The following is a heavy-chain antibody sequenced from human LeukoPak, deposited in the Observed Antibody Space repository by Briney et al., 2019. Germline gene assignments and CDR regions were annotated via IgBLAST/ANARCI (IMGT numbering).Heavy chain of an antibody. D-gene: IGHD3-22*01. CDR3: ARDRKITKIGDAFDI. CDR2: INAGNGNT. Sequence: ASVNVSCTASGYIFTSYAMHWVRQAPGQRREWIGWINAGNGNTRYSQEFKGRVTITRDTSASTAYMELSSLRSEDMAVYYCARDRKITKIGDAFDIWGQGTMVTVSS. V-gene: IGHV1-3*03. J-gene: IGHJ3*02. CDR1: GYIFTSYA.